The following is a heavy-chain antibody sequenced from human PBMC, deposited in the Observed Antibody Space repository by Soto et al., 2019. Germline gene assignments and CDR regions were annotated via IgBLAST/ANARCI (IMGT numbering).Heavy chain of an antibody. CDR2: ISWNSDMV. V-gene: IGHV3-9*01. CDR1: GFTFDDYA. Sequence: EVHLVESGGGLVQPGRSLRLTCAASGFTFDDYAMHWVRQAPGKGLEWVSGISWNSDMVGYADSVKGRFTVSRDNAKNSLYLQMNSLRAEDTASYYCAKELEGGSYYRMDVWGQGTTVTVSS. CDR3: AKELEGGSYYRMDV. J-gene: IGHJ6*02. D-gene: IGHD1-1*01.